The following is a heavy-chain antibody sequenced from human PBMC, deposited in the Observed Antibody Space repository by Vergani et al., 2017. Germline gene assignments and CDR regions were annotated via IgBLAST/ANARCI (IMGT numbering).Heavy chain of an antibody. J-gene: IGHJ4*02. CDR2: ISPDGFST. V-gene: IGHV1-46*03. CDR3: AREPPLTGFFDY. CDR1: GYTFTAYY. D-gene: IGHD3-9*01. Sequence: QVQLVQSGAEVGKPGASVKISCKASGYTFTAYYIHWVRQAPEQGLEWVGVISPDGFSTFYAQKFQGRVTITRDTSTSTVYVEVTSLRSDDTAVYYCAREPPLTGFFDYWGLGTLVSVSS.